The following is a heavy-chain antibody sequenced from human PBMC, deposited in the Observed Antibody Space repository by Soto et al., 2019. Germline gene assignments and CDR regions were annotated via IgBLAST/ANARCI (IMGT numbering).Heavy chain of an antibody. D-gene: IGHD3-16*01. CDR3: ARVGGRRLYYYYYYGMDV. CDR1: GGSFSGYY. CDR2: INHSGST. J-gene: IGHJ6*02. V-gene: IGHV4-34*01. Sequence: SETLSLTCAVYGGSFSGYYWSWIRQPPGKGLEWIGEINHSGSTNYNPSLKSRVTISVDTSKNQFSLKLSSVTAADTAVYYCARVGGRRLYYYYYYGMDVWGQGTTVTVSS.